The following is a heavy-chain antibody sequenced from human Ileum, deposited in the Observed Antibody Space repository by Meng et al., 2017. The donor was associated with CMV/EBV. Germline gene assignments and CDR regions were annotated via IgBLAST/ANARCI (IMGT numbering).Heavy chain of an antibody. CDR3: TKNVKGGYCTSTSCFIPGMDV. J-gene: IGHJ6*02. Sequence: GESLKISCGASGFTFKTHVMNWVRQAPGKGPEWVSSISGSGSNTYYADSVKGRFTISRDNSKNIVYLQMSSLRGEDTAVYYCTKNVKGGYCTSTSCFIPGMDVWGQGTTVTVSS. CDR2: ISGSGSNT. V-gene: IGHV3-23*01. CDR1: GFTFKTHV. D-gene: IGHD2-2*01.